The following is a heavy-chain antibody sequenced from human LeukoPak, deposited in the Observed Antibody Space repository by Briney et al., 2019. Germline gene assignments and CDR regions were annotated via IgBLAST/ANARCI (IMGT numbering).Heavy chain of an antibody. J-gene: IGHJ3*02. Sequence: GGSLRLSCAASGFTFSSYAMSWVRQAPGKGLEWVSSISSSSSYIYYADSVKGRFTISRDNAKNSLYLQMNSLRAEDTAVYYCARDSGSHAFDIWGQGTMVTVSS. CDR2: ISSSSSYI. D-gene: IGHD2-15*01. V-gene: IGHV3-21*01. CDR3: ARDSGSHAFDI. CDR1: GFTFSSYA.